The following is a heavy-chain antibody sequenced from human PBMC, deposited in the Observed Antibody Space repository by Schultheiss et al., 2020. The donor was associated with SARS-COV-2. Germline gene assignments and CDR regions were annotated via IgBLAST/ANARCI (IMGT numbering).Heavy chain of an antibody. V-gene: IGHV4-30-2*01. CDR3: ARAVTGPKRYFDL. J-gene: IGHJ2*01. D-gene: IGHD6-19*01. Sequence: SQTLSLTCTVSGGSVNSGNSYWSWIRQPPGKGLEWIGYIYHSGSTYYNPSLKSRVNISVDRSKNQFSLKLTSVTAADTAVFYCARAVTGPKRYFDLWGRGTLVTVSS. CDR2: IYHSGST. CDR1: GGSVNSGNSY.